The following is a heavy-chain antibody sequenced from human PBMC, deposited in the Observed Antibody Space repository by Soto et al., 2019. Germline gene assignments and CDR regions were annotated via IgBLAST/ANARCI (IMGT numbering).Heavy chain of an antibody. CDR2: IYDSGTT. Sequence: WTWTRQPPGKGLEWIGYIYDSGTTYYNPSLKSRVTISVDRSKNQFSLKLSSVTAADTAVYYCARAHYGDYGYGMDVWDQGTTVTVSS. V-gene: IGHV4-30-2*01. J-gene: IGHJ6*02. CDR3: ARAHYGDYGYGMDV. D-gene: IGHD4-17*01.